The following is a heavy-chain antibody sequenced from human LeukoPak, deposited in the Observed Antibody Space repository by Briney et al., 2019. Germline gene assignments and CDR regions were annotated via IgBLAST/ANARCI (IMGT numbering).Heavy chain of an antibody. Sequence: ASVKVSCKASGGTFSSYAISWVRQAPGQGLEWMGGIIPIFGTANYAQKFQGRVTITADESTSTAYMELSSLRSEDTAVYYCARDEGYCSSTSCYAGGNWFDPWGQGTLVTVSS. V-gene: IGHV1-69*13. J-gene: IGHJ5*02. D-gene: IGHD2-2*01. CDR2: IIPIFGTA. CDR1: GGTFSSYA. CDR3: ARDEGYCSSTSCYAGGNWFDP.